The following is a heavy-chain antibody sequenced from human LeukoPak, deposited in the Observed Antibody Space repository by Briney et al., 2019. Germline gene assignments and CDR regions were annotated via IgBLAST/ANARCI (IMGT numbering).Heavy chain of an antibody. J-gene: IGHJ4*02. Sequence: GGSLRLSCRASGFNLYDYYMSWIRQAPGKGLEWVAYIPTSGPTTYSADSVKGRFTVSRDDAKNTLYLQMNSLRAEDTAVYYCARGVTAAANDYWGQGTLVTVSS. CDR2: IPTSGPTT. V-gene: IGHV3-11*04. CDR1: GFNLYDYY. D-gene: IGHD2-15*01. CDR3: ARGVTAAANDY.